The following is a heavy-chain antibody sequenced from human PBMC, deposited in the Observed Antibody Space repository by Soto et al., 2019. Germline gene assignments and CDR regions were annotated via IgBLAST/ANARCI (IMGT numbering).Heavy chain of an antibody. D-gene: IGHD3-16*01. CDR1: GDSISGFY. CDR3: ATFRRNYFDN. Sequence: QVQLQESGPGLVKPSETQSLTCTVSGDSISGFYWSWIRQPPGKGLEWIGYINHAGSTYYRPSLQSRVTISLDSSKNQFSLILTSVIAADTAVYLCATFRRNYFDNWGQGTLVTVSS. CDR2: INHAGST. V-gene: IGHV4-59*01. J-gene: IGHJ4*02.